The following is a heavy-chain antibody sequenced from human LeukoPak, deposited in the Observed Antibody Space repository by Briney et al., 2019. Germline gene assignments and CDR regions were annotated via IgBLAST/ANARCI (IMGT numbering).Heavy chain of an antibody. CDR1: GYTFTENY. V-gene: IGHV1-2*02. CDR3: ARGKSGYSP. J-gene: IGHJ4*02. CDR2: INPLTGDA. D-gene: IGHD3-22*01. Sequence: ASVKVPCKVSGYTFTENYIHWVRQAPGQGLEWMGLINPLTGDANYTERFQGRVTLTRDTSSGTAYMHLSSLRYDDTAVYYCARGKSGYSPWGQGTPV.